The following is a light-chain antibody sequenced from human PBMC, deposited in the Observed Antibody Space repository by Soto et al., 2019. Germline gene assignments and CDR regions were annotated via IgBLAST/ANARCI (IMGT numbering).Light chain of an antibody. CDR1: QTHIAY. J-gene: IGKJ1*01. V-gene: IGKV1-5*01. CDR3: QYYSDYSWT. Sequence: DVHLTQSPSTLSASVGDRVTITCRASQTHIAYVAWYQQKPGTAPKLLIYDTSSLETGVPSRLSGSRSATHFPLTISRLQPDDFATYYCQYYSDYSWTFGQATKVDIK. CDR2: DTS.